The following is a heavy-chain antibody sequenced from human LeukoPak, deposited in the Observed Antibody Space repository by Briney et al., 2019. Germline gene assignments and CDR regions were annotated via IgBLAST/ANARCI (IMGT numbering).Heavy chain of an antibody. J-gene: IGHJ5*02. V-gene: IGHV3-7*01. Sequence: GGSLRLSCAASGFTFSSYWMSWVRQAPGKGLEWVANIKQDGSEKDYVDSVKGRFTISRDTAKNSLYLQMNSLRAEDTAVYYCARDHGSSWSSNWFDPWGQGTLVTVSS. CDR2: IKQDGSEK. CDR1: GFTFSSYW. CDR3: ARDHGSSWSSNWFDP. D-gene: IGHD6-13*01.